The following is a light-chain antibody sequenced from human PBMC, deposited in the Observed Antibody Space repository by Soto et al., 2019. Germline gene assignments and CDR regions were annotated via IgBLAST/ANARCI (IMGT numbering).Light chain of an antibody. CDR3: SSFSSGTTLFV. Sequence: QSVLTQPASVSGSPGQSITISCTWANSDIGDWNYVSWYQQYPGKAPKVIIYEVNYRPSGVSYRFSGSKSGNTASLTISGLQAEDEADYYCSSFSSGTTLFVFGGGTKVTVL. V-gene: IGLV2-14*01. CDR2: EVN. CDR1: NSDIGDWNY. J-gene: IGLJ1*01.